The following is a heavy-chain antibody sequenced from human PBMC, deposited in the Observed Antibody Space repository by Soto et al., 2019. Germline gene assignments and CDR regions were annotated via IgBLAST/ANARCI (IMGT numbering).Heavy chain of an antibody. CDR3: ARGVHYDSSGYYYFY. Sequence: VQLVQSGAEVKKPGSSVKVSCKASGGTFNKYAVSWVRQAPGQGLEWMGGIIPLFGTANYAQKFQGRVTITADESTSTAYMELRSLRSEDTAVYYYARGVHYDSSGYYYFYWGQGTLVTVSS. J-gene: IGHJ4*02. D-gene: IGHD3-22*01. V-gene: IGHV1-69*01. CDR1: GGTFNKYA. CDR2: IIPLFGTA.